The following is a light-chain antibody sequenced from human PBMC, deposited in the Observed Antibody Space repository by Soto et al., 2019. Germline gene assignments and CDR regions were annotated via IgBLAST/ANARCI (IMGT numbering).Light chain of an antibody. J-gene: IGLJ1*01. Sequence: QSVRTQPPSASETPGQRVTISCSGSSSNIGSNTVNWYQQLPGTAPKLLIYSNNQRPSGVPDRFSGSKSGTSASLAISGLQSEDEADYYCAAWDDSLNGLYVFGTGTKVTVL. CDR3: AAWDDSLNGLYV. CDR1: SSNIGSNT. CDR2: SNN. V-gene: IGLV1-44*01.